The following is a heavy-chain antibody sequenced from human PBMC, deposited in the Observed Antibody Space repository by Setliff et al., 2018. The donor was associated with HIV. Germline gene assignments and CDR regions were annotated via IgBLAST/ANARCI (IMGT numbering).Heavy chain of an antibody. CDR1: GGSISSYY. J-gene: IGHJ5*02. V-gene: IGHV4-4*07. D-gene: IGHD6-19*01. Sequence: SETLSLTCTVSGGSISSYYWSWIRQPAGKGLEWIGHIYISGSTNYNPSFNSRVTMSVDTSKNQFSRRLTSVTAADTAMYHCARDRSSGWSKDWFDTWGQGILVTVSS. CDR2: IYISGST. CDR3: ARDRSSGWSKDWFDT.